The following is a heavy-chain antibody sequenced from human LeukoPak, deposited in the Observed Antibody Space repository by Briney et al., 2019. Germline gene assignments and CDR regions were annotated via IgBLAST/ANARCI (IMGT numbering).Heavy chain of an antibody. D-gene: IGHD3-10*01. J-gene: IGHJ4*02. CDR3: ARDYYGSGSSDY. CDR1: GGSISSYY. CDR2: IYHSGST. Sequence: SETLSLTCTVSGGSISSYYWGWIRQPPGKGLEWIGSIYHSGSTYYNPSLKSRVTISVDTSKNQFSLKLSSVTAADTAVYYCARDYYGSGSSDYWGQGTLVTVSS. V-gene: IGHV4-38-2*02.